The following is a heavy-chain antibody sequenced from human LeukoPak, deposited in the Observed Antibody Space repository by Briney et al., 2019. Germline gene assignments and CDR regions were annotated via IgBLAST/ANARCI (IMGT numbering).Heavy chain of an antibody. V-gene: IGHV5-51*01. CDR3: ATGSGRYYFDY. J-gene: IGHJ4*02. CDR2: IYPDDSDA. D-gene: IGHD6-19*01. Sequence: GESLRISCKGSGYSFATYWIAWVRQMPGKGLEWMGIIYPDDSDARYSPSFQGQVTISADKSISTTYLQWSSLKASDTAMFYCATGSGRYYFDYWGQGTLVTVSS. CDR1: GYSFATYW.